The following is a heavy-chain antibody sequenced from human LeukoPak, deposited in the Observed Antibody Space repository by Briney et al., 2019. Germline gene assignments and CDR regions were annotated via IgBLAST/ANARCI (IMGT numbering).Heavy chain of an antibody. V-gene: IGHV4-59*01. CDR3: ARAPGYCSSTSCSLRGAFDI. D-gene: IGHD2-2*01. CDR2: IYYSGST. CDR1: GGSISSYY. Sequence: SETLSLTCTVSGGSISSYYWSWIRQPPGKGLEWIGYIYYSGSTNYNPSLKSRVTISVDTSKNQFSLKLSSVTAADTAVYYCARAPGYCSSTSCSLRGAFDIWGQGTMVTVSS. J-gene: IGHJ3*02.